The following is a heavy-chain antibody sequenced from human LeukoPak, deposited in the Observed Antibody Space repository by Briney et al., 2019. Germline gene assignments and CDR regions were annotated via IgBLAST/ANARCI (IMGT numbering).Heavy chain of an antibody. CDR1: GGSISSYY. V-gene: IGHV4-4*07. J-gene: IGHJ4*02. D-gene: IGHD5-18*01. CDR3: ARAGLGYSYGFDY. CDR2: VYTSRSS. Sequence: PSETLSLTCTVSGGSISSYYWSWIRQPARKGLEWIGRVYTSRSSNYSTSLKSRVTMSVDTSKNQSSLKLRSVTAEDTAVYYCARAGLGYSYGFDYWGQGTLVTVSP.